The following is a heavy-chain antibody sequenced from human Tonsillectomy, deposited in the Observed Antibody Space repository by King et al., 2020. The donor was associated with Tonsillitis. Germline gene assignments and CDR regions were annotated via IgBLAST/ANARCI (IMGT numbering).Heavy chain of an antibody. V-gene: IGHV1-18*01. CDR3: ARSRWLATERPTSYYAMDV. D-gene: IGHD5-12*01. J-gene: IGHJ6*02. CDR2: INAYNGNT. CDR1: GYTFTSYG. Sequence: QLVQSGAEVKKPGASVKVSCKASGYTFTSYGISCVRQAPGQGLEWMGWINAYNGNTNYAQHLQGRVTMTTDTSTSTAYMGLRSLRPDDTAVYYCARSRWLATERPTSYYAMDVRGQGTTVTGPS.